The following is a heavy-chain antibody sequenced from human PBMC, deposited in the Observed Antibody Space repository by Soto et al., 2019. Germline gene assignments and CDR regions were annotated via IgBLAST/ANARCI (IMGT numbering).Heavy chain of an antibody. D-gene: IGHD2-15*01. CDR3: AKVGRGPFNLFDP. CDR2: ISGSGGST. CDR1: GFPFSSYA. V-gene: IGHV3-23*01. J-gene: IGHJ5*02. Sequence: GGSLSLSCAASGFPFSSYAMSWVRQAPGKGLEWVSAISGSGGSTYYADSVKGRFTISRDNSKNTLYLQMNSLRAEDTAVYYCAKVGRGPFNLFDPWGQGTLVTVSS.